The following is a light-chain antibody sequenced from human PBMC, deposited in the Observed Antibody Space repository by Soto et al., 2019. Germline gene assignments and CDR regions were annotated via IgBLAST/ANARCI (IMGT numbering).Light chain of an antibody. CDR1: QSISTW. Sequence: DIQMTQSPSTLSASVGDRVTITCRASQSISTWLAWYQQKPGKAPKLLIYKASSLESGVPSRFSGSGSGTEFSLTISSLQPDDFATYYCQHYKSYWTFGQGTKVDIK. CDR3: QHYKSYWT. CDR2: KAS. J-gene: IGKJ1*01. V-gene: IGKV1-5*03.